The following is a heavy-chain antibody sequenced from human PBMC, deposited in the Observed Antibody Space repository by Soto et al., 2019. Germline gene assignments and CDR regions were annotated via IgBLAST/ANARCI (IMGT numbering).Heavy chain of an antibody. CDR2: ISHDGSKK. D-gene: IGHD2-15*01. V-gene: IGHV3-30-3*01. J-gene: IGHJ4*02. CDR3: AGGVLILFDY. CDR1: GFTFSSNA. Sequence: QVQLVESGGGVVQPGRSLRLSCAASGFTFSSNAMHWFRQAPGKGLEWVAVISHDGSKKYYADSVKGRFTISRDNSKNTLYLPMNCLRAEATAVYYCAGGVLILFDYWGQGTLVTVSS.